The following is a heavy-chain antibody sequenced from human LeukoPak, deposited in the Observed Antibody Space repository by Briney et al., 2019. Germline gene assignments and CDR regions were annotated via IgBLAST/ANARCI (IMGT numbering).Heavy chain of an antibody. CDR2: ISGGGGTT. J-gene: IGHJ4*02. CDR1: GFTFSGFA. Sequence: PGGSLRLSCAASGFTFSGFAMSWVRQTPGKGLEWVSTISGGGGTTYYADSVRGRFTISRDNSKNTLYLQMNSLRAEDAAIYYCATIGDRRTGELYRIDYWGQGTLVTVSS. D-gene: IGHD7-27*01. V-gene: IGHV3-23*01. CDR3: ATIGDRRTGELYRIDY.